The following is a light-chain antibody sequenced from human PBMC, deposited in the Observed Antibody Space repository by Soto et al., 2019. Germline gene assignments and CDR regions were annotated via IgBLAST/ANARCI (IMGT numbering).Light chain of an antibody. CDR3: SSYTSSSTRV. J-gene: IGLJ3*02. V-gene: IGLV2-14*01. CDR2: EVS. Sequence: QSALTQPASVSGSPGQSLTISCTGTSSDVGGYNYVSWYQQHPGKAPRLMIYEVSNRPSGVSNRFSRSKTGNTASLTISGLQAEDEAYYYCSSYTSSSTRVFGGGTKVTVL. CDR1: SSDVGGYNY.